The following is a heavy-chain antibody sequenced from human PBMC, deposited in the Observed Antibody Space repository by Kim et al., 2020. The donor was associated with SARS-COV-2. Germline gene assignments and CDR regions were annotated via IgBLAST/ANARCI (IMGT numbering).Heavy chain of an antibody. CDR2: VYSDGTTT. Sequence: GGSLRLSCTASGFTFSSYVMSWVRLAPGRGLEWVSVVYSDGTTTYYADSVKGRFIISRDNFKNTLYLQMNSLRAEDAAVYYCAREVVGDPYYFDYWGQGTLVTVSS. V-gene: IGHV3-23*03. J-gene: IGHJ4*02. CDR3: AREVVGDPYYFDY. CDR1: GFTFSSYV. D-gene: IGHD1-26*01.